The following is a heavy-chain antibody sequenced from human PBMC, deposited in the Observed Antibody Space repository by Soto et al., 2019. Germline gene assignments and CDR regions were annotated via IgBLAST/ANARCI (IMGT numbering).Heavy chain of an antibody. D-gene: IGHD4-17*01. J-gene: IGHJ5*02. CDR2: IYHSGTT. CDR1: GGYISSSDHY. Sequence: SEPLSHTWSVSGGYISSSDHYWTWIRQRPGKGLEWMGYIYHSGTTHYTPSLKSRITISIDTSTNRFSLNLTSVTAADTAVYFCASLRWETEKNYFDPWGQGTLVTRSS. CDR3: ASLRWETEKNYFDP. V-gene: IGHV4-30-4*01.